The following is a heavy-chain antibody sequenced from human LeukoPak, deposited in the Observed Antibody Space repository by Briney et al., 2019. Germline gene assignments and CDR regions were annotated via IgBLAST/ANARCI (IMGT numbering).Heavy chain of an antibody. CDR1: GYSFTSYW. J-gene: IGHJ5*02. D-gene: IGHD3-10*01. Sequence: GESLKISCKGSGYSFTSYWIGWVRQMPGKGLEWMGLIYPGDSDTRYSPSFQGQVTISADKSISTAYLQWSSLKASDTAMYYCARRADYYGSGTLGFDPWGQGTLVTVSS. CDR3: ARRADYYGSGTLGFDP. CDR2: IYPGDSDT. V-gene: IGHV5-51*01.